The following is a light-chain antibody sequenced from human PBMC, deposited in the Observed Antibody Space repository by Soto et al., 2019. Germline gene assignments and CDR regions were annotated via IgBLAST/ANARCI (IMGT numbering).Light chain of an antibody. V-gene: IGKV3-15*01. J-gene: IGKJ1*01. CDR3: QQYKTYSWT. CDR1: QSVSSK. Sequence: EIVMTQSPATLPLSPGARATLSCRASQSVSSKVVWYQQKPGQAPSLLIYGASTRATGVPARFSGSGSGTEFTLTISSLQPDDFATYYCQQYKTYSWTFGQGTKVHI. CDR2: GAS.